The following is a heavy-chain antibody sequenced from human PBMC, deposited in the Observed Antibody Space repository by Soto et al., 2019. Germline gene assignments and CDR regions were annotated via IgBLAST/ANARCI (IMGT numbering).Heavy chain of an antibody. D-gene: IGHD6-19*01. CDR3: ARERVAGYFDY. J-gene: IGHJ4*02. CDR1: GFTFSSYA. CDR2: ISYDGSNK. Sequence: GALRLSCAASGFTFSSYAMHWVRQAPGKGLEWVAVISYDGSNKYYADSVKGRFTISRDNSKNTLYLQMNSLRAEDTAVYYCARERVAGYFDYWGQGTLVTVSS. V-gene: IGHV3-30-3*01.